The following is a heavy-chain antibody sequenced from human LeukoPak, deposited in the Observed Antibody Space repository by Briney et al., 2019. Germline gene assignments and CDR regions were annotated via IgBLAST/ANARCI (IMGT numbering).Heavy chain of an antibody. Sequence: VVSLRLSCAASGFTFSSYSMNWVRQAPGKGLEWVSSISSSSSYIYYADSVKGRFTISRDNAKNSLYLQMNSLRAEDTAVYYCARDLLRSMSVVVVPNWFDPWGQGTLVTVSS. CDR1: GFTFSSYS. V-gene: IGHV3-21*01. D-gene: IGHD3-22*01. CDR3: ARDLLRSMSVVVVPNWFDP. CDR2: ISSSSSYI. J-gene: IGHJ5*02.